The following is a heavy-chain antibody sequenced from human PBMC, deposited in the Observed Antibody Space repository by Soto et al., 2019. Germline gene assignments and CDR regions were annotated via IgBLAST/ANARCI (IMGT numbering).Heavy chain of an antibody. CDR2: ISAYNGNK. Sequence: QVQLVQSGAEVKKPGASVKVSCKASGYTFTSYGISWVRQAPGQGLEWMGWISAYNGNKKYAQKLQGRFTMTTDTSTSTAYIELRSLRSDDTAVYYCARDAAIGMNDYWGQGTLVTVSS. V-gene: IGHV1-18*01. J-gene: IGHJ4*02. CDR3: ARDAAIGMNDY. CDR1: GYTFTSYG. D-gene: IGHD1-20*01.